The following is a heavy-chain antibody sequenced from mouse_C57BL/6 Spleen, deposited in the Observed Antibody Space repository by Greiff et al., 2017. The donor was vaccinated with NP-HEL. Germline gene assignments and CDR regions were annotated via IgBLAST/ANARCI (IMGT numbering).Heavy chain of an antibody. V-gene: IGHV1-59*01. J-gene: IGHJ3*01. D-gene: IGHD2-4*01. CDR1: GYTFTSYW. Sequence: QVQLKQPGAELVRPGTSVKLSCKASGYTFTSYWMHWVKQRPGQGLEWIGVIDPSDSYTNYNQKFKGKATLTVDTSSSTAYMQLSSLTSEDSAVYYCARERGLPFAYWGQGTLVTVSA. CDR2: IDPSDSYT. CDR3: ARERGLPFAY.